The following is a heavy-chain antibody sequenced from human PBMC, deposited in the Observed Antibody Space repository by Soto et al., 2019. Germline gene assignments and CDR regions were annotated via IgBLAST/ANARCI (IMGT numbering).Heavy chain of an antibody. J-gene: IGHJ4*02. CDR3: AKAILYSRGPHDHFDY. CDR1: GFTFSSYA. CDR2: ISGSGTST. D-gene: IGHD6-19*01. V-gene: IGHV3-23*01. Sequence: GGSLRLSCAASGFTFSSYAMSWVRQAPGKGLEWVSTISGSGTSTYSADSVKGRFTISRDNSRNTLYLQMDSLRAEDTAVYYCAKAILYSRGPHDHFDYWGQGILVTVSS.